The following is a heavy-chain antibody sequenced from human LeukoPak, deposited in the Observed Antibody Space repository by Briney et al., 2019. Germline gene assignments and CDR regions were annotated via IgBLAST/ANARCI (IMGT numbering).Heavy chain of an antibody. CDR2: IWYDGSNK. D-gene: IGHD1-26*01. V-gene: IGHV3-33*01. J-gene: IGHJ1*01. CDR3: ARGDRVGTTTRAEYFFH. Sequence: QTGGSLRLSCAASGFTFSDYGMHWVRQAPGKALEWVAVIWYDGSNKYYTNSVKGRFTISRDNSKNTLYLHMNSLSPEDTAVYSCARGDRVGTTTRAEYFFHWGQGTLVTVSS. CDR1: GFTFSDYG.